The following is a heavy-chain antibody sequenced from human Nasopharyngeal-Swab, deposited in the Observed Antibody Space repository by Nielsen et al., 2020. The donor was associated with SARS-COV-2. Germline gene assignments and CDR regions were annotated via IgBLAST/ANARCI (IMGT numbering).Heavy chain of an antibody. J-gene: IGHJ6*03. CDR3: TYDSSGHYYYYMDV. CDR2: IIPIFGTA. D-gene: IGHD3-22*01. Sequence: WVRQAPGQGLEWMGGIIPIFGTANCAQKFQGRVTITADKSTSTAYMELSSLRSEDTAVYYCTYDSSGHYYYYMDVWGKGTTVTVSS. V-gene: IGHV1-69*06.